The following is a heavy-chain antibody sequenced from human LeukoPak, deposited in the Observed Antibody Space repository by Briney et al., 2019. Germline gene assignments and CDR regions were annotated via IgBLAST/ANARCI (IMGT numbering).Heavy chain of an antibody. CDR1: GFTFSSYA. D-gene: IGHD3-10*01. Sequence: PGGSLRLSCVASGFTFSSYAMHWVRQAPGKGLEWVAVISYDGSNKYYADSVKGRFTISRDNSKNTLYLQMNSLRAEDTAVYYCARGGDVALDYWAREPWSPSPQ. V-gene: IGHV3-30*04. J-gene: IGHJ4*02. CDR3: ARGGDVALDY. CDR2: ISYDGSNK.